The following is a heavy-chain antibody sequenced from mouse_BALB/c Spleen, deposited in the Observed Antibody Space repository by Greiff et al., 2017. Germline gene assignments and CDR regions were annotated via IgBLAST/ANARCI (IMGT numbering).Heavy chain of an antibody. Sequence: EVQLVESGPGLVKPSQSLSLTCSVTGYSITSGYYWNWIRQFPGNTLEWMGYISYDGSNNYNPSLKNRISITRDTSKNQFFLKLNSVTTEDTATYYCALYYRYAWFADGGQGTLVTVSA. CDR3: ALYYRYAWFAD. CDR1: GYSITSGYY. V-gene: IGHV3-6*02. J-gene: IGHJ3*01. CDR2: ISYDGSN. D-gene: IGHD2-14*01.